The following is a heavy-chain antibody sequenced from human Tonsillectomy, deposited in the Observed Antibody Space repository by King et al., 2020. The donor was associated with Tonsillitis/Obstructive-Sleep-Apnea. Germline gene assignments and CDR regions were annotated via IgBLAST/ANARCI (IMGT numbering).Heavy chain of an antibody. CDR3: ARRYCSGGRCYYDAFDI. V-gene: IGHV7-4-1*02. D-gene: IGHD2-15*01. J-gene: IGHJ3*02. Sequence: QLVQSGSELKNPGASVKVSCKASGYTFTIYAMNWVRQAPGQGLEWMGWISTNTGNPTYARDFTGRFVFSLDTSVSTAYLQISSLKAEDTAVYYCARRYCSGGRCYYDAFDIWGQGTMVTVSS. CDR1: GYTFTIYA. CDR2: ISTNTGNP.